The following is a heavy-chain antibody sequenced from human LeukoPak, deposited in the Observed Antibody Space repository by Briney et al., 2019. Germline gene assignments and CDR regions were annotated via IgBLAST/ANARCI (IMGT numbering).Heavy chain of an antibody. J-gene: IGHJ4*02. Sequence: PGGSLRLSCAASGFIFSDHYMDWVRQAPGKGLEWVGRTKNKVNSYATIYAASVEGRFSISRDDSKNSLYLQMNSLKTEDTAVYYCARGAVAGPVLVDYWGQGTLVTVSS. D-gene: IGHD6-19*01. CDR2: TKNKVNSYAT. CDR1: GFIFSDHY. V-gene: IGHV3-72*01. CDR3: ARGAVAGPVLVDY.